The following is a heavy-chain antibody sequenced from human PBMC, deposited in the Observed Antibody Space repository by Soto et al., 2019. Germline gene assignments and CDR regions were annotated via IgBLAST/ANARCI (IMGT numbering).Heavy chain of an antibody. CDR1: GFTFSSYW. J-gene: IGHJ6*02. V-gene: IGHV3-7*01. Sequence: EVQLVESGGGLVQPGGSLRLSCAASGFTFSSYWMSWVRQAPGKGLEWVANIKQDGSEKYYVDSVKGRFTISRDNAKNSLYLQMNSLRAEDTAVYYCARDRYCSGGSCYFNYYYGMDVWCQGTTVTVSS. D-gene: IGHD2-15*01. CDR2: IKQDGSEK. CDR3: ARDRYCSGGSCYFNYYYGMDV.